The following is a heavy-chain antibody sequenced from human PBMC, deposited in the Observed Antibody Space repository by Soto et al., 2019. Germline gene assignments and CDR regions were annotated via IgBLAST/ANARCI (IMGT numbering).Heavy chain of an antibody. V-gene: IGHV1-69*06. CDR1: GGTFSSYA. CDR2: IIPIFGTA. Sequence: SVKVSCKASGGTFSSYAISGVGQSRLRWLEWMGGIIPIFGTANYAQKFQGRVTITADKSTSTAYMELSSLRSEDTAAYYCARDGSGSGGYYYYGMDVWGQGTTVTVSS. J-gene: IGHJ6*02. D-gene: IGHD3-10*01. CDR3: ARDGSGSGGYYYYGMDV.